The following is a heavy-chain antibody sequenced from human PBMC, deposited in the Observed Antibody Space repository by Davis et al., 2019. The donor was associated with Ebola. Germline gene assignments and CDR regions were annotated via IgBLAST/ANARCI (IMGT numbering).Heavy chain of an antibody. D-gene: IGHD2-2*01. J-gene: IGHJ4*02. Sequence: GESLKISCAASGFSFRTYDMHWVRQVTGKTLEWVSAIGTAGDTYYPASVKGRFTISRENARNSLYLQMNSLRTEDTAVYYCVRPAFGSHYFDYWCQVILVTVSS. CDR2: IGTAGDT. V-gene: IGHV3-13*01. CDR1: GFSFRTYD. CDR3: VRPAFGSHYFDY.